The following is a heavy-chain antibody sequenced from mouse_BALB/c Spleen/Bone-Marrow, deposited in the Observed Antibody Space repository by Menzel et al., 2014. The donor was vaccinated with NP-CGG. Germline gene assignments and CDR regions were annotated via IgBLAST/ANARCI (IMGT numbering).Heavy chain of an antibody. Sequence: EVQLQESGPGLVKPSQSLSLTCSVTGYSIXSGYYWNWIRQFPGDKLEWMGYISYDGSNNYNPSLKNRISITRDTSKNQFFLKLNSLTTKDTATYYCATIYYEYDGYFDVWGAGTTVTVSS. CDR3: ATIYYEYDGYFDV. CDR2: ISYDGSN. CDR1: GYSIXSGYY. D-gene: IGHD2-4*01. V-gene: IGHV3-6*02. J-gene: IGHJ1*01.